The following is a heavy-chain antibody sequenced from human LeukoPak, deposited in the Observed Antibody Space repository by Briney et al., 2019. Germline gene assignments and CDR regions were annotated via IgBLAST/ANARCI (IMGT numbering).Heavy chain of an antibody. CDR1: GFIFSDYS. V-gene: IGHV3-21*06. Sequence: GGSLRLSCVASGFIFSDYSMDWVRQAPGKGLEWVSSISSSSAYIFYSDSVKGRFTISRDNAQSSLYLQMNSLRAEDTAVYYCARGGGPWLDSYSYFDPWGQGTLVTVSS. D-gene: IGHD5-18*01. CDR2: ISSSSAYI. CDR3: ARGGGPWLDSYSYFDP. J-gene: IGHJ5*02.